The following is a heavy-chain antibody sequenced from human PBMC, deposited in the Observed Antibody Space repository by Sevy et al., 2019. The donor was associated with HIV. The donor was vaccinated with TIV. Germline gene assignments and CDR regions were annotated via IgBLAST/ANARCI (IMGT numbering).Heavy chain of an antibody. V-gene: IGHV1-18*01. CDR2: ISAYNGKK. J-gene: IGHJ6*02. CDR1: GYTFTSYG. D-gene: IGHD6-19*01. CDR3: ARGSPYSSGQTYYYYGMDV. Sequence: ASVKVSCKASGYTFTSYGISWVRQAPGQGLEWMGWISAYNGKKNYAQKLQGRVTMTTDTSTSTAYMELRSLRSDDTAVYYCARGSPYSSGQTYYYYGMDVWGQGTTVTVSS.